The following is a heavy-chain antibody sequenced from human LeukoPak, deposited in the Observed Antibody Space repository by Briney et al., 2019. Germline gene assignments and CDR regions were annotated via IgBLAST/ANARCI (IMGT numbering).Heavy chain of an antibody. Sequence: ASVTVSCKASGYTFTGYYMHWVRQAPGQGLEWMGWINPNSGGTNYAQKFQGRVTMTRDTSISTAYMELSRLRSDDTAVYYCARGGGLEWLLYRSDWFDPWGQGTLVTVSS. CDR1: GYTFTGYY. J-gene: IGHJ5*02. V-gene: IGHV1-2*02. CDR2: INPNSGGT. CDR3: ARGGGLEWLLYRSDWFDP. D-gene: IGHD3-3*01.